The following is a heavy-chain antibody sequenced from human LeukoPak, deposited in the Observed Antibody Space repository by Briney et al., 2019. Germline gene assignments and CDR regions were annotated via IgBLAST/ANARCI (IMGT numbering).Heavy chain of an antibody. V-gene: IGHV4-4*07. J-gene: IGHJ6*02. Sequence: AETLSLTCTASGFSISSYYMSWIRQPAGKGLEWIGRIYTSGSTNYNPSPKSRVTMSVDTSTNQFSLQLSSVPAADTAVYYCARVLPYYYGIDVWGPRTTVTVSS. CDR1: GFSISSYY. CDR2: IYTSGST. CDR3: ARVLPYYYGIDV.